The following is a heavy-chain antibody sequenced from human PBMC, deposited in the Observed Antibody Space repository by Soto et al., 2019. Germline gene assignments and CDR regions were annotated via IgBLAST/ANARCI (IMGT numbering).Heavy chain of an antibody. Sequence: EVQLVESGGGLVKPGGSLRLSCAASGFTLTSYTMNWVRQASGKELEWVSSITSSSSHIYYADSVKGRFTISRDNAGNSLYLQMNSLRAEDSAVYYCVRERGLSSFYGMDVWGQGTTVTVSS. CDR3: VRERGLSSFYGMDV. V-gene: IGHV3-21*02. CDR1: GFTLTSYT. D-gene: IGHD3-10*01. CDR2: ITSSSSHI. J-gene: IGHJ6*02.